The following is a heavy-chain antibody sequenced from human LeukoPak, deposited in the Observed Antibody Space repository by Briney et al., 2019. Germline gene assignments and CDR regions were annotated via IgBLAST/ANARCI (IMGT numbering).Heavy chain of an antibody. CDR3: ARAAGGSGSYYLPYYYMDV. V-gene: IGHV4-61*02. Sequence: SETLSLTCTVSGGSISSGSNYWSWIRQPAGKGLEWIGRIYTSGSTNYNPSLKSRVTISVDTSKNQFSLKLSSVTAADTAVYYCARAAGGSGSYYLPYYYMDVWGKGTTVTVSS. J-gene: IGHJ6*03. CDR1: GGSISSGSNY. D-gene: IGHD3-10*01. CDR2: IYTSGST.